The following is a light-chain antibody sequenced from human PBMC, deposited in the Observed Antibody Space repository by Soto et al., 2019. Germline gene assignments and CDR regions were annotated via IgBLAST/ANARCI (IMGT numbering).Light chain of an antibody. Sequence: EIVLTQSPCTLSLSPGERATLSCRASQSVSSSYLAWYQQKPGQAPRLLIYGASSRATGIPDRFSGSGSGTDFTLTISRLEPEDFAVYYCQQYGSSPRTFGQGTKVDFK. CDR2: GAS. CDR3: QQYGSSPRT. J-gene: IGKJ1*01. CDR1: QSVSSSY. V-gene: IGKV3-20*01.